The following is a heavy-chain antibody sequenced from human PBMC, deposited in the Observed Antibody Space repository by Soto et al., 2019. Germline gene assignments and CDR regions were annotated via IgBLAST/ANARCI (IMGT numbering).Heavy chain of an antibody. CDR2: MSAFTGKA. CDR1: SYTFISYG. D-gene: IGHD3-10*01. J-gene: IGHJ1*01. V-gene: IGHV1-18*04. CDR3: ARDQRYYGSGYYYSDS. Sequence: ASVKVSCKASSYTFISYGISWVRQAPGQGLEWVGWMSAFTGKADYAQIFQDRVTMTTDTSTSTVYMELRSLRSDDTAVYYCARDQRYYGSGYYYSDSWGQGTLVTVSS.